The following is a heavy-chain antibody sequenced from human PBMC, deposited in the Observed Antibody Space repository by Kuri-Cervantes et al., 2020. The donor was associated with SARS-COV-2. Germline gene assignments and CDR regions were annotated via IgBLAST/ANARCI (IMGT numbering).Heavy chain of an antibody. V-gene: IGHV3-9*01. CDR2: ISWNSGSI. Sequence: SLKISCAASGFTFDDYAMHRVRQAPGKGLEWVSGISWNSGSIGYADSVKGRFTISRDDAKNSLYLQVNSLRAEDTALYYCAKESWYEDSRLGYFDLWGRGTLVTVSS. CDR1: GFTFDDYA. CDR3: AKESWYEDSRLGYFDL. D-gene: IGHD2-15*01. J-gene: IGHJ2*01.